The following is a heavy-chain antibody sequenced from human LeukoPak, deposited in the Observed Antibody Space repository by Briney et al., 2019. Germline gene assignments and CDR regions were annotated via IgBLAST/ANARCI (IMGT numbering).Heavy chain of an antibody. J-gene: IGHJ4*02. CDR2: IRYDGSNK. V-gene: IGHV3-30*02. CDR1: GFTFSSYG. D-gene: IGHD6-6*01. CDR3: AKDAGTYSSSSWADY. Sequence: GGSLRLSCAASGFTFSSYGMHWVRQAPGKGLEWVAFIRYDGSNKYYADSAKGRFTISRDNSKNTLYLQMNSLRAEDTAVYYCAKDAGTYSSSSWADYWGQGTLVTVSS.